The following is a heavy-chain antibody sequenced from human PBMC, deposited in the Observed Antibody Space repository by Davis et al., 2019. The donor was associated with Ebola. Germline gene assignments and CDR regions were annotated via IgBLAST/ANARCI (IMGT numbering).Heavy chain of an antibody. Sequence: ASVKVSCKASGYTFTGYYMHWVRQAPGQGLEWMGWINPNSGGTNYAQKFQGRVTMTRDTSISTAYMELSRLRSDDTAVYYCARESRDYYGSGSYSYDYWGQGTLVTVSS. CDR3: ARESRDYYGSGSYSYDY. D-gene: IGHD3-10*01. V-gene: IGHV1-2*02. CDR1: GYTFTGYY. J-gene: IGHJ4*02. CDR2: INPNSGGT.